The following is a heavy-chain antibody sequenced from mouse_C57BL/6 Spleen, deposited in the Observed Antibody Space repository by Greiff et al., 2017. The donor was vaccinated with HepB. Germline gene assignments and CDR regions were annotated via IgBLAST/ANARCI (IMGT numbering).Heavy chain of an antibody. D-gene: IGHD6-1*01. CDR3: ARALLDAY. CDR2: ISDGGSYT. CDR1: GFTFSSYA. V-gene: IGHV5-4*01. Sequence: EVQGVESGGGLVKPGGSLKLSCAASGFTFSSYAMSWVRQTPEKRLEWVATISDGGSYTYYPDNVKGRFTISRDNAKNNLYLQMSHLKSEDTAMYYCARALLDAYWGQGTLVTVSA. J-gene: IGHJ3*01.